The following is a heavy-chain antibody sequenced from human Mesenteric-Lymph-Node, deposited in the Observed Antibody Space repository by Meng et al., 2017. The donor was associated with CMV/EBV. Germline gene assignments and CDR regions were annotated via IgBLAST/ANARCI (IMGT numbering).Heavy chain of an antibody. CDR3: ARDNVNPEGFDP. CDR2: INPNSGVS. Sequence: LAQSRAEGGSPGAPADASCKASGYTFTDFYIHWVRQAPGQGLEWMGRINPNSGVSNSAQNFQGRVTMTRDTSISTAYMELGRLTSDDTAVYYCARDNVNPEGFDPWGQGTLVTVSS. CDR1: GYTFTDFY. J-gene: IGHJ5*02. V-gene: IGHV1-2*06. D-gene: IGHD2/OR15-2a*01.